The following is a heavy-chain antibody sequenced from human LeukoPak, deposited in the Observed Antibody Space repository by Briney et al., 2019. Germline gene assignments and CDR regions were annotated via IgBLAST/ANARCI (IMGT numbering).Heavy chain of an antibody. V-gene: IGHV1-69*05. CDR3: ARQGVGATRERYSDY. Sequence: ASVKVSCKASGGTFSSYAISWVRQAPGQGLEWMGGIIPIFGTANYAQKFQGRVTITTDESTSTAYMGLSSLRSEDTAVYYCARQGVGATRERYSDYWGQGTLVTVSS. CDR1: GGTFSSYA. J-gene: IGHJ4*02. D-gene: IGHD1-26*01. CDR2: IIPIFGTA.